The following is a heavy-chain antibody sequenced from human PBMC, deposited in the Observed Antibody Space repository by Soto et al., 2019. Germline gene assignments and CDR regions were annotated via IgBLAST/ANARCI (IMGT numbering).Heavy chain of an antibody. Sequence: EVQLVESGGGLVQPGGSLRLFCAASRFTVSTNYMTWVRQAPGKALEWVAVIYSGGSTYYADSVKGRFTISRDNFKHIRYFQMNSRRAEDSAVYDCARASIQLWPNYYDYGMDVWGQRTTVTVSS. CDR1: RFTVSTNY. J-gene: IGHJ6*02. CDR2: IYSGGST. V-gene: IGHV3-66*01. D-gene: IGHD5-18*01. CDR3: ARASIQLWPNYYDYGMDV.